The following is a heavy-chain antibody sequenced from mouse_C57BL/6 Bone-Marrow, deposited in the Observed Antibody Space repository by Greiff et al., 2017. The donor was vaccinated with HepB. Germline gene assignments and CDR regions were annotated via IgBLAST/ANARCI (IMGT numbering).Heavy chain of an antibody. CDR2: IHPSDSDT. CDR3: AIWPDGYCAMDY. J-gene: IGHJ4*01. V-gene: IGHV1-74*01. Sequence: QVHVKQPGAELVKPGASVKVSCKASGYTFTSYWMHWVKQRPGQGLEWIGRIHPSDSDTNYNQKFKGKATLTVDKSSSTAYMQLSSLTSEDSAVYYCAIWPDGYCAMDYWGQGTSVTVSS. D-gene: IGHD2-3*01. CDR1: GYTFTSYW.